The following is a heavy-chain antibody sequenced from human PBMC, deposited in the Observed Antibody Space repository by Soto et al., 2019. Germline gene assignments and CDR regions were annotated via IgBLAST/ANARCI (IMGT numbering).Heavy chain of an antibody. D-gene: IGHD3-3*01. CDR3: ARDVLRFLEWLSLSTSYYYGMDV. J-gene: IGHJ6*02. Sequence: PGGSLRLSCTASGFTFSIYAMHWVRQAPGKGLEWVSIISFDGKNIDYARSVRGRFTISRDNSQNTLYLQMNSLRAEDTAVYYCARDVLRFLEWLSLSTSYYYGMDVWGQGTTVTVSS. V-gene: IGHV3-30*04. CDR1: GFTFSIYA. CDR2: ISFDGKNI.